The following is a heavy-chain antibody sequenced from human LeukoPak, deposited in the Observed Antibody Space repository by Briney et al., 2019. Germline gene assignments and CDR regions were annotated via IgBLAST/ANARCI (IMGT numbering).Heavy chain of an antibody. D-gene: IGHD3-3*01. CDR2: IYYSGST. V-gene: IGHV4-30-4*08. CDR3: ASVPYYDFWSGYPSSYNWFDP. Sequence: SETLSLTCTVSGGSISSGDYYWSWIRQPPGKGLEWIGYIYYSGSTYYNPSLKSRVTISVDTSKNQFSLKLSSVTAADTAVYYCASVPYYDFWSGYPSSYNWFDPWGQGTLVTVSS. J-gene: IGHJ5*02. CDR1: GGSISSGDYY.